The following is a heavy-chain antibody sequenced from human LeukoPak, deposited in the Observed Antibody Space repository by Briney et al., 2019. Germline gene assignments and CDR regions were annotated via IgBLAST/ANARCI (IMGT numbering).Heavy chain of an antibody. CDR3: AREGAGAIY. D-gene: IGHD1-26*01. CDR1: KFTFSTYW. V-gene: IGHV3-7*01. CDR2: IKQDGSEK. J-gene: IGHJ4*02. Sequence: GGSLRLSCTVSKFTFSTYWMSWVRQAPGKGLEWVANIKQDGSEKYYVDSVRGRFTISRDNAKNSLYLQMNSLRAEDTAVYYCAREGAGAIYWGQGTLVTVSS.